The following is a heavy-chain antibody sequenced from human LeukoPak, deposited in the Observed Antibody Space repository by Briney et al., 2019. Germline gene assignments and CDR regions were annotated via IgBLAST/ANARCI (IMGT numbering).Heavy chain of an antibody. D-gene: IGHD1-7*01. V-gene: IGHV4-39*01. J-gene: IGHJ4*02. CDR1: GGSISSSSYY. Sequence: KASETLSLTCTASGGSISSSSYYWAWIRQPPGKGLEWIGSIYYSGNTYYNPSLKSRVTISVDTSKNQFSLKLSSVTAADTAVYYCARHDWNYSEAYIWGQGTLVTVSS. CDR2: IYYSGNT. CDR3: ARHDWNYSEAYI.